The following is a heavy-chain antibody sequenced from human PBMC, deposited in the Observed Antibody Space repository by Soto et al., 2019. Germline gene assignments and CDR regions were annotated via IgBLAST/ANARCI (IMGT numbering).Heavy chain of an antibody. Sequence: QVQLVESGGGVVQPGTSLRLSCATSGFTFSSYGMYWVRQAPGKGLEWVAVIRYEGANEYYADSVKGRFTISRDNSKNTLYLQMNSLRAEDTAIYYCAKDVGNSWSYYFDFWGQGTLVTVSS. CDR2: IRYEGANE. CDR1: GFTFSSYG. V-gene: IGHV3-30*02. D-gene: IGHD6-13*01. CDR3: AKDVGNSWSYYFDF. J-gene: IGHJ4*02.